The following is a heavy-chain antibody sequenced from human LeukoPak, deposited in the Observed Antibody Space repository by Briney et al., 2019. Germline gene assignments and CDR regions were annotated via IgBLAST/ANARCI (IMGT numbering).Heavy chain of an antibody. CDR1: GFTFSDYY. CDR3: ARGLSTTGRTDYYHGMDV. J-gene: IGHJ6*02. D-gene: IGHD1-1*01. CDR2: ISSSSSYT. Sequence: GGSLRLSCAASGFTFSDYYMSWIRQAPGKGLEWVSYISSSSSYTNYADSVKGRFTISRDNAKNSLYLQMNSLRAEDTAVYYCARGLSTTGRTDYYHGMDVWGQGTTVTVSS. V-gene: IGHV3-11*06.